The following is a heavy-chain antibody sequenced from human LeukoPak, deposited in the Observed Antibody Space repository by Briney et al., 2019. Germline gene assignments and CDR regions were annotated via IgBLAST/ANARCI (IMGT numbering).Heavy chain of an antibody. Sequence: ASVKVSCKASGYTYRSYGISWVRQAPGQGLEWMGWISVYNGNTNYAQKLQGRVTMTTDTSTSTAYMELRGLRSDDTAVYYCARDLSSDWRNPYYFDYWGQGTLVTVSS. CDR3: ARDLSSDWRNPYYFDY. CDR1: GYTYRSYG. J-gene: IGHJ4*02. D-gene: IGHD3-22*01. V-gene: IGHV1-18*01. CDR2: ISVYNGNT.